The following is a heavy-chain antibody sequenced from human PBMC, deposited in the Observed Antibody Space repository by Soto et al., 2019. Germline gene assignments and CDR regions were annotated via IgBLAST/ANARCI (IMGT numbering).Heavy chain of an antibody. CDR1: GFTFSSYW. D-gene: IGHD1-26*01. CDR2: IKQDGSEK. Sequence: EVQLVESGGGLVQPGGSLRLSCAASGFTFSSYWMSWVRQAPGKGLEWVANIKQDGSEKYYVDSVKGRFTISRENAKNSLYLQMNSLRAEDTAVYYCARSSGSYYYYYYGMDVWGQGTTVTVSS. CDR3: ARSSGSYYYYYYGMDV. J-gene: IGHJ6*02. V-gene: IGHV3-7*05.